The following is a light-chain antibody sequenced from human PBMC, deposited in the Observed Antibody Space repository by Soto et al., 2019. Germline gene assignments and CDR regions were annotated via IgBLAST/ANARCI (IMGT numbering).Light chain of an antibody. J-gene: IGKJ1*01. Sequence: DIVLTQSPATLSVSPGEGVTLSCRASQSVSSSLAWYQQKPGQSPRLLIYGASTRATGIPARFSGSGSGTDFTLTISGLQSEDFAIYYCQHYANWPRTFGLGTKV. CDR2: GAS. CDR3: QHYANWPRT. CDR1: QSVSSS. V-gene: IGKV3-15*01.